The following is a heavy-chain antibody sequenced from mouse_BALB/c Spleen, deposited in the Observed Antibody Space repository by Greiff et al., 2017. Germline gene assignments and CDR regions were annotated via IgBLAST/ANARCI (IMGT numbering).Heavy chain of an antibody. J-gene: IGHJ3*01. D-gene: IGHD3-3*01. CDR2: IWRGGST. V-gene: IGHV2-5-1*01. Sequence: VHLVESGPSLVQPSQSLSITCTVSGFSLTSYGVHWVRQSPGKGLEWLGVIWRGGSTDYNAAFMSRLSITKDNSKSQVFFKMNSLQADDTAIYYCAKNDVKGAWFAYWGQGTLVTVSA. CDR1: GFSLTSYG. CDR3: AKNDVKGAWFAY.